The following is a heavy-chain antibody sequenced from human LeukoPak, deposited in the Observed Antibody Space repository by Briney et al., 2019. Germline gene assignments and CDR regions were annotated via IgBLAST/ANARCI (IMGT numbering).Heavy chain of an antibody. J-gene: IGHJ6*03. CDR3: ARVDSSGWYARYPYYYYYMDV. CDR2: IYHSGST. Sequence: SETLSLTCAVSGYSISSGYYWGWIRQPPGKGLEWIGSIYHSGSTYYNPSLKSRVTISVDTSKNQFSLKLSSVTAADTAVYYCARVDSSGWYARYPYYYYYMDVWGKGTTVTVSS. D-gene: IGHD6-19*01. CDR1: GYSISSGYY. V-gene: IGHV4-38-2*01.